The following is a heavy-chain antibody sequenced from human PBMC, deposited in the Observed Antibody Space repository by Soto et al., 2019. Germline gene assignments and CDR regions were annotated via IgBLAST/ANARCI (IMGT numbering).Heavy chain of an antibody. J-gene: IGHJ4*02. CDR1: GYTFTSYG. Sequence: QVQLVQSEGEVRQPGASVKVSCRASGYTFTSYGIIWVRQAPGQGLEWMGYISPSSGVTRYAQNLQGRVTLTTDTSTTTAYMELRSLSSDDTAVYYCAREMWTRTGPQNCFDYWGLGALVTFSS. CDR2: ISPSSGVT. D-gene: IGHD2-21*01. CDR3: AREMWTRTGPQNCFDY. V-gene: IGHV1-18*01.